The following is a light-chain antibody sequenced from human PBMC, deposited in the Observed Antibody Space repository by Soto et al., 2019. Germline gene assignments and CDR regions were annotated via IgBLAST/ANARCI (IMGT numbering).Light chain of an antibody. CDR2: GAS. CDR1: QTISND. CDR3: QQNNKWPPVT. J-gene: IGKJ4*01. Sequence: EVVMTQSPATVSVSPGEGVTLSCRASQTISNDLAWYQQKPGQAPRLLIYGASTRATGVPVRFSDGGSGTEFTLAISSLQSEDFAFYYCQQNNKWPPVTFGGGTKVEIK. V-gene: IGKV3-15*01.